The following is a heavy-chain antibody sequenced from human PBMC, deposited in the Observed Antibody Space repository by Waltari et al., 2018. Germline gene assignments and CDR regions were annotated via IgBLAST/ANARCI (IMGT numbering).Heavy chain of an antibody. CDR2: LNPSGGSA. Sequence: QVHLVQSGAEVKTPGASVRISCTASEYTLDSFYIKWVRQAPGQGLEWMGILNPSGGSATYAQELQGRVTMTRDKSTGTVYMELSSLRSDDTAIHYCSRGRGGYRYGSFDMWGQGTLVNVSS. CDR3: SRGRGGYRYGSFDM. CDR1: EYTLDSFY. D-gene: IGHD5-12*01. J-gene: IGHJ3*02. V-gene: IGHV1-46*02.